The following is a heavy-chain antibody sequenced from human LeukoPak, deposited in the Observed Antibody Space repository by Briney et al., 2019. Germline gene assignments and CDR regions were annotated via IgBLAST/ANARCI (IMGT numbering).Heavy chain of an antibody. CDR1: GFTFSSYS. V-gene: IGHV3-21*01. Sequence: PGGSLGLSCAASGFTFSSYSMNWVRQAPGKGLEWVSSISSSSSYIYYADSVKGRFTISRDNAKNSLYLQMNSLRAEDTAVYYCATRPYSSSWYGDQFDYWGQGTLVTVSS. J-gene: IGHJ4*02. CDR3: ATRPYSSSWYGDQFDY. CDR2: ISSSSSYI. D-gene: IGHD6-13*01.